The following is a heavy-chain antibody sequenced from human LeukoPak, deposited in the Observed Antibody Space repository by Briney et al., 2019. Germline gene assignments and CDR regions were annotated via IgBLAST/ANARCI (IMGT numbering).Heavy chain of an antibody. CDR2: IYYSGST. Sequence: SSETLSLTCAVPGGSVSSGTYYWSWIRQPPGKGLEWIGYIYYSGSTNYNPSLKSRVTISVDTSKNQFSLKLSSVTAADTAVYYCARPRGSSFDPWGQGTLVTVSS. CDR3: ARPRGSSFDP. D-gene: IGHD3-10*01. CDR1: GGSVSSGTYY. J-gene: IGHJ5*02. V-gene: IGHV4-61*01.